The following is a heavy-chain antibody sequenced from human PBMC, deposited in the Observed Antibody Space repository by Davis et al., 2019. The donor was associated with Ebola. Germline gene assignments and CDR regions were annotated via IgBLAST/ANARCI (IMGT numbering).Heavy chain of an antibody. CDR1: GYTFTSYA. CDR3: ALETRPQGNTMIVVRAFDI. V-gene: IGHV1-3*01. Sequence: ASVKVSCKASGYTFTSYAMHWVRQAPGQRLEWMGWINAGNGNTKYSQKFQGRVTITRDTSASTAYMELSSLRSEDTAVYYCALETRPQGNTMIVVRAFDIWGQGTMVTVSS. D-gene: IGHD3-22*01. J-gene: IGHJ3*02. CDR2: INAGNGNT.